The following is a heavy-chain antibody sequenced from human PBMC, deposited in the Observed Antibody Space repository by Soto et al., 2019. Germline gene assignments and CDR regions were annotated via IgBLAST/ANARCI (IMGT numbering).Heavy chain of an antibody. J-gene: IGHJ5*02. D-gene: IGHD3-10*01. CDR1: GGTFSSYA. V-gene: IGHV1-69*12. Sequence: QVQLVQSGAEVKKPGSSVKVSCKASGGTFSSYAISWVRQAPGQGLEWMGGIIPIFGTANYAQKFQGRVTITADEFPSTADMELNSLRSEDTAVYYCARGRLITRWFDPWGQGTLVTVSS. CDR3: ARGRLITRWFDP. CDR2: IIPIFGTA.